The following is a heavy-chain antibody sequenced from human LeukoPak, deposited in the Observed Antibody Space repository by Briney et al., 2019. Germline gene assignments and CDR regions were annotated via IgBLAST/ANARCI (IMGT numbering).Heavy chain of an antibody. V-gene: IGHV4-39*07. CDR1: GGSISSDNYY. J-gene: IGHJ2*01. Sequence: SETLSLTCTVSGGSISSDNYYWGWIRQPPAKGLEWIGSIYYSGSTYYNPSLKSRVTISVDTSKNQFSLKLTSVTAADTAVYYCARRSPMIAYWYFDLWGRGTLVTVSS. CDR3: ARRSPMIAYWYFDL. D-gene: IGHD3-22*01. CDR2: IYYSGST.